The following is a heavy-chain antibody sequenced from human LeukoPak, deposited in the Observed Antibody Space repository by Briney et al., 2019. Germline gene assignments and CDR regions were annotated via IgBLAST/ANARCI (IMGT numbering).Heavy chain of an antibody. D-gene: IGHD3-22*01. CDR3: ARAPRPIPYYYDSSGYYYMDV. J-gene: IGHJ6*03. CDR2: IKQDGSEK. Sequence: GGSLRLSCAASGFTFSSYWMSWVRQAPGKGLEWVANIKQDGSEKYYVDSVKGRFTISRDNAKNSLYLQMNSLRAENTAVYYCARAPRPIPYYYDSSGYYYMDVWGKGTTVTVSS. CDR1: GFTFSSYW. V-gene: IGHV3-7*01.